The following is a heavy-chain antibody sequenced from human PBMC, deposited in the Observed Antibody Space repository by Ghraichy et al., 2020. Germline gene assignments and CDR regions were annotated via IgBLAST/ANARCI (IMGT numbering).Heavy chain of an antibody. Sequence: GGSLRLSCAASGFTFNSYAMHWVRQAPGKGLEWVAVIWKDGSYKYSADSVKGRFTISRDNSKNTLYLQMNSLRAEDTAVYYCARDVGDIVLVVAATHYGMYVWGQGTTVTVSS. CDR2: IWKDGSYK. D-gene: IGHD2-15*01. CDR1: GFTFNSYA. V-gene: IGHV3-33*01. J-gene: IGHJ6*02. CDR3: ARDVGDIVLVVAATHYGMYV.